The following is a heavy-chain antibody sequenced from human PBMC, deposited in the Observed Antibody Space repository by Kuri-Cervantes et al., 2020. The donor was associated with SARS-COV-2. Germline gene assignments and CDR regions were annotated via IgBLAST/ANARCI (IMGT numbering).Heavy chain of an antibody. V-gene: IGHV3-30*04. CDR2: ISYDGSNK. Sequence: GGSLRLSCAASGFTFSSYATHWVRQAPGKGLEWVAVISYDGSNKYYADSVKGRFTISRDNSKNTLYLQMNSLRAEDTAVYYCARAGKRELLDAFDIWGQGTMVTVSS. CDR1: GFTFSSYA. D-gene: IGHD1-26*01. CDR3: ARAGKRELLDAFDI. J-gene: IGHJ3*02.